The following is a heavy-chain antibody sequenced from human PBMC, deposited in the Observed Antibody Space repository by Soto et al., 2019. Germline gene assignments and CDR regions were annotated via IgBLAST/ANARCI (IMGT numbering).Heavy chain of an antibody. V-gene: IGHV3-30*18. Sequence: QVQLVESGGGVVQPGTSLKLSCAASGFTFDDFGFHWVRQAPGKGLEWVATLSYDGSHEYYADSVKGRFTISRDNSKITLYLQMNSLKTEDTAMYYCAKEMFPRTVLDSSSPWGDYWGQGTLVTVSS. CDR3: AKEMFPRTVLDSSSPWGDY. D-gene: IGHD3-22*01. CDR1: GFTFDDFG. J-gene: IGHJ4*02. CDR2: LSYDGSHE.